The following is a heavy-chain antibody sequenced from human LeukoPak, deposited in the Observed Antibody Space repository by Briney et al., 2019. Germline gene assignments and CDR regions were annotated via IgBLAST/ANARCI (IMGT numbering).Heavy chain of an antibody. CDR2: ISWNSGTI. V-gene: IGHV3-9*01. D-gene: IGHD3-22*01. CDR1: GFTFDDYT. CDR3: VKGDSSGYYYVYQFDY. Sequence: GGSLRLSCAASGFTFDDYTMHWVRQAPGKGLEWVSGISWNSGTIGYADSVKGRFTISRDNVKNSLYLQMNSLRAEDTALYYCVKGDSSGYYYVYQFDYWGQGTLVTVSS. J-gene: IGHJ4*02.